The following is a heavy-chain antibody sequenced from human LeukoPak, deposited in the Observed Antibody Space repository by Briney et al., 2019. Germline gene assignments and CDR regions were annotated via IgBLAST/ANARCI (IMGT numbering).Heavy chain of an antibody. D-gene: IGHD1-1*01. CDR2: IYTSGST. CDR3: ARFDGIPGWFDP. J-gene: IGHJ5*02. CDR1: GGSISSGSYY. Sequence: SETLSLTCTVSGGSISSGSYYWSWIRQPAGKGLEWIGSIYTSGSTNYNPSLKGRVTISVDTSKNQFSLKLSSVTAADTAVYYCARFDGIPGWFDPWGQGTLVTVSS. V-gene: IGHV4-61*02.